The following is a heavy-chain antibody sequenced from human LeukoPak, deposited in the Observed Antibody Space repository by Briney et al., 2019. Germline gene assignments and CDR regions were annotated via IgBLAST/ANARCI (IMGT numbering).Heavy chain of an antibody. CDR2: VNHSGST. CDR1: GGSFSGYY. Sequence: SETLSLTCAVYGGSFSGYYWSWIRQPPGKGLEWIGEVNHSGSTDYNPSLKSRATISVDTSKNQFSLNLSSVTAADTAVYYCARAYYYDRSGYRPLSVLYPRPFDYWGQGTLVTVSS. CDR3: ARAYYYDRSGYRPLSVLYPRPFDY. J-gene: IGHJ4*02. D-gene: IGHD3-22*01. V-gene: IGHV4-34*01.